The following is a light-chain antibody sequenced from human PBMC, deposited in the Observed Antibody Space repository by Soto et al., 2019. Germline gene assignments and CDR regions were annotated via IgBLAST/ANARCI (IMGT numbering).Light chain of an antibody. V-gene: IGKV3D-20*02. Sequence: EIMFTQSPGTLSLSQGERATLSCRASQSVSSSYLAWYQQKPGQAPRLLIYGASSRATGIPDRFSGSGSGTDFTLTISRLEPEDFAVYYCQQRSNWPPITFGQGTRLEIK. CDR3: QQRSNWPPIT. CDR1: QSVSSSY. CDR2: GAS. J-gene: IGKJ5*01.